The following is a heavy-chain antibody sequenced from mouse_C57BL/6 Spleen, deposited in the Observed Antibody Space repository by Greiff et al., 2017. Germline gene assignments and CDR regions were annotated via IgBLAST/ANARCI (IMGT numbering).Heavy chain of an antibody. D-gene: IGHD1-1*01. V-gene: IGHV1-19*01. CDR1: GYTFTDYY. J-gene: IGHJ4*01. CDR2: INPYNGGT. Sequence: EVQLQQSGPVLVKPGASVKMSCKASGYTFTDYYMNWVKQSHGKSLEWIGVINPYNGGTSYNQKFKGKATLTVDKSSSTAYMELNSLTSEDSAVYYCARKYYGSSLYAMDYWGQGTLVTVSS. CDR3: ARKYYGSSLYAMDY.